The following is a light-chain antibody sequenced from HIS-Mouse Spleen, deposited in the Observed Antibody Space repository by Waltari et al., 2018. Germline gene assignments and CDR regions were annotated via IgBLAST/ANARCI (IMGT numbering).Light chain of an antibody. Sequence: SYVLTQPPSVSVAPGKTARITCGGTNIGSKSVHWYHQKPGQAPVLVVYDDSDRPSGIPERFSGSNSGNTATLTISRVEAGDEADYYCQVWDSSSDHWVFGGGTKLTVL. CDR3: QVWDSSSDHWV. CDR2: DDS. J-gene: IGLJ3*02. V-gene: IGLV3-21*03. CDR1: NIGSKS.